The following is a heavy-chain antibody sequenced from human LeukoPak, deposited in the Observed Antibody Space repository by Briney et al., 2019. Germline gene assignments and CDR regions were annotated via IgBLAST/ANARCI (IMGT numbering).Heavy chain of an antibody. V-gene: IGHV3-23*01. CDR3: AHRRDTRKGANWFDP. CDR2: ISGSGGST. Sequence: GGSLRLSCAASGFTFSSYAMSWVRQAPGKGLEWVSAISGSGGSTYYADSVKGRFTITKDTSKTQVVLTMTNMDPVDTATYYCAHRRDTRKGANWFDPWGQGTLVTVSS. D-gene: IGHD2-2*01. J-gene: IGHJ5*02. CDR1: GFTFSSYA.